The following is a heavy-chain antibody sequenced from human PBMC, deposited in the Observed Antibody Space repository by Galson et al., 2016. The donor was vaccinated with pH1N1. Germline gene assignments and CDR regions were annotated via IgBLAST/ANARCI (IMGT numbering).Heavy chain of an antibody. J-gene: IGHJ3*02. CDR1: GFTFEDFA. V-gene: IGHV3-9*01. CDR3: VKDRAFYYDSSGYDYASDI. D-gene: IGHD3-22*01. Sequence: SLRLSCAASGFTFEDFALHWVRQGPGKGLEWVSGISWNRGAIDYAESVKGRFTISRDNAKNSLYLQMDSLRAEDTALYYCVKDRAFYYDSSGYDYASDIWGQGTMVTVAS. CDR2: ISWNRGAI.